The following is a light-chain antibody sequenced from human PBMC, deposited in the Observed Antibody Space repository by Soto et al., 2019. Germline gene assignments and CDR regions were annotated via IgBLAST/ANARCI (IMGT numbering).Light chain of an antibody. CDR2: GAS. Sequence: EIVFSQSSCALSWSPGERATLSCRARQSVTNDYLAWYQQKPGQPPRLLIYGASNRAPGIPDNFSGSGSGTDFTLTIRRLEPEDFAVNFCQLFTTSPPTRPSGQGTKVDI. V-gene: IGKV3-20*01. CDR1: QSVTNDY. CDR3: QLFTTSPPTRP. J-gene: IGKJ1*01.